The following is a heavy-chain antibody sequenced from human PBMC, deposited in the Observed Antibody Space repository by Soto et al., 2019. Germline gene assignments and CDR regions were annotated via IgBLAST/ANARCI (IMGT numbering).Heavy chain of an antibody. CDR1: GGTFSSYA. V-gene: IGHV1-69*01. CDR2: IIPMYGPA. Sequence: QVPLVQSGAEVKKPGSSVTVCCKASGGTFSSYAIHWVRQAPGQGLEWMGGIIPMYGPAKYAQRFQGRVTITADESTTTAYMELTSLTSQDTAVYYCARVTSMVRGVIDNWFDPWGHGTLVTVSS. J-gene: IGHJ5*02. CDR3: ARVTSMVRGVIDNWFDP. D-gene: IGHD3-10*01.